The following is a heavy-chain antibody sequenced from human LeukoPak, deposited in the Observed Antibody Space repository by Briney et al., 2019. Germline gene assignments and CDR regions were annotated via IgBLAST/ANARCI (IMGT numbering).Heavy chain of an antibody. CDR3: AKVARGYSGYEEDY. CDR1: GFTFSSYA. J-gene: IGHJ4*02. V-gene: IGHV3-23*01. D-gene: IGHD5-12*01. CDR2: ISGSGGST. Sequence: GRSLRLSCAASGFTFSSYAMHWVRQAPGKGLEWVSAISGSGGSTHYADSVKGRFTISRDNSKNTLYLQMNSLRAEDTAVYYCAKVARGYSGYEEDYWGQGTLVTVSS.